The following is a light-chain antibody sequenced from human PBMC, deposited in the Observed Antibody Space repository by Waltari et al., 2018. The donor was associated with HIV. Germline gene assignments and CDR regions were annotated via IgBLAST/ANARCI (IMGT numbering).Light chain of an antibody. Sequence: EIVLTQSPGTLSLSPGERATLSRRASQSLRSSYLAWYQQKPGQAPRLLIYGASSRATGIPDRFSGSGSGTDFTLSISRLEPEDFAVYYCQQYGSSPRTFGQGSKVEIK. CDR2: GAS. J-gene: IGKJ1*01. CDR1: QSLRSSY. V-gene: IGKV3-20*01. CDR3: QQYGSSPRT.